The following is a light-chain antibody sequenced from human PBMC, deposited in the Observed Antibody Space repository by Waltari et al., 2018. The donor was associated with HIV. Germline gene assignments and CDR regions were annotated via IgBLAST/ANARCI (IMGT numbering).Light chain of an antibody. CDR2: DAS. J-gene: IGKJ4*01. CDR3: QQRSNWSLVT. CDR1: QRVSSY. V-gene: IGKV3-11*01. Sequence: EIVLTQSPATLSLSPGERVTLSCRASQRVSSYLAWYQQKPGQAPRLLIYDASNRATGIPARFSGSGSGTDFTLTISSLEPEDFAVYYCQQRSNWSLVTFGGGTKVEIK.